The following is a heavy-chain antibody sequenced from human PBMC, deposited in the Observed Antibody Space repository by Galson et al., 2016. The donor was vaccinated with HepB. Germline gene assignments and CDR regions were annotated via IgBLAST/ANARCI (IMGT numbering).Heavy chain of an antibody. Sequence: SLRLSCAASGFTFSRYSMNWVRQAPGKGLEWVSSTSSSGTYKYYAESLKGRFTISRNNAKNSLYLHMNSLRAEDTAVYYCARTFEAAVGSFDSWGQGILVTVSS. J-gene: IGHJ4*02. CDR3: ARTFEAAVGSFDS. CDR2: TSSSGTYK. D-gene: IGHD6-13*01. CDR1: GFTFSRYS. V-gene: IGHV3-21*01.